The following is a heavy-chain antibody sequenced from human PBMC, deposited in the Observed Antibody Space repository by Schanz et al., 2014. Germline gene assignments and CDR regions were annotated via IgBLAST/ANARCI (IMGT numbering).Heavy chain of an antibody. CDR1: GYTFTTYA. Sequence: QVPLVQSGAEVKKPGASVRVSCKASGYTFTTYAMSWVRQAPGQGLEWVGWISVYTGNTKYGQKVQGRVTMTTDTSTSTAYMALTDLRSDDTAVYYCARDRRFFDRDDLYYFDSWGQGTLVTVSS. V-gene: IGHV1-18*01. CDR2: ISVYTGNT. J-gene: IGHJ4*02. CDR3: ARDRRFFDRDDLYYFDS. D-gene: IGHD3-3*01.